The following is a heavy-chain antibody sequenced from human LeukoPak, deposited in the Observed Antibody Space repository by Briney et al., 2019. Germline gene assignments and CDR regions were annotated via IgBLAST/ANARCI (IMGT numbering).Heavy chain of an antibody. V-gene: IGHV4-34*01. D-gene: IGHD3-22*01. J-gene: IGHJ6*03. CDR2: INHSGST. CDR3: ARVGSSGYYGYYYYYYMDV. CDR1: GGSFSGYY. Sequence: SETLSLTCAVYGGSFSGYYWSWIRQPPGKGLEWIGEINHSGSTNYNPSLKSRVTISVDTSKNQFSLKLSSVTAADTAVYYCARVGSSGYYGYYYYYYMDVWGKGTTVTISS.